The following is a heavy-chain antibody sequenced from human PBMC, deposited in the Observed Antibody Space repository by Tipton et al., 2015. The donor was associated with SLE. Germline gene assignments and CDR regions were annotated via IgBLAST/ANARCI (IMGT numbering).Heavy chain of an antibody. V-gene: IGHV3-23*01. Sequence: SLRLSCAASGFTFSNYAMSWVRQAPGKGLEWVSAICGSGGCPYYSDSVKGRFTISRDNSKNTLYLQMNSLRAEDTAVYYCASVTLIRGVHFDFWGQGTRVTVSS. CDR3: ASVTLIRGVHFDF. CDR2: ICGSGGCP. J-gene: IGHJ4*02. D-gene: IGHD3-10*01. CDR1: GFTFSNYA.